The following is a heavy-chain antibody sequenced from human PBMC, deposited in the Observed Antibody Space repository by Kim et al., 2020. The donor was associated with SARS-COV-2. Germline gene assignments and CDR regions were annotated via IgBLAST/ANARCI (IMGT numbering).Heavy chain of an antibody. V-gene: IGHV3-9*01. J-gene: IGHJ3*02. D-gene: IGHD3-10*01. Sequence: GRFTSSRDNAKNSLYLQMNSLRAEDTALYYCAKTTYYYGSGSYGGIAFDIWGQGTMVTVSS. CDR3: AKTTYYYGSGSYGGIAFDI.